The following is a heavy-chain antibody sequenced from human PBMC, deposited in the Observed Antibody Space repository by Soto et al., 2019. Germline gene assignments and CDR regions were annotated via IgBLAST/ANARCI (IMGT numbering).Heavy chain of an antibody. Sequence: LRLSCAASGFTFSNYGMHWVRQAPGKGLEWVAVIWYDGSYKYYADSVKGRFTISRDNSRTTLYLQMNSLRAEDTAVYYCAKDEGRYTYGLRDCRGQGTLVTVSS. V-gene: IGHV3-33*06. D-gene: IGHD5-18*01. CDR3: AKDEGRYTYGLRDC. CDR2: IWYDGSYK. CDR1: GFTFSNYG. J-gene: IGHJ4*02.